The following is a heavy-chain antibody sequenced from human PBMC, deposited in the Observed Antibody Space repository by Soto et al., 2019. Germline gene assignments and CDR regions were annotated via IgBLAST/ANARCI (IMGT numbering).Heavy chain of an antibody. J-gene: IGHJ4*02. V-gene: IGHV4-61*01. CDR2: VYHTGRT. D-gene: IGHD3-3*01. Sequence: SETLSLTCTVSVGSVKSVSYSWGCIRQPPGKGLEWIGYVYHTGRTIYNPSLKSRVSISMDTSKNQFSLNLDSVPAADTAVYFCARDFAYFDSWGQGTLVTVSS. CDR3: ARDFAYFDS. CDR1: VGSVKSVSYS.